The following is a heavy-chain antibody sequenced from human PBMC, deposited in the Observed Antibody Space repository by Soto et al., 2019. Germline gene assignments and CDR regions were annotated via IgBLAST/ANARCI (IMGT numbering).Heavy chain of an antibody. V-gene: IGHV3-23*01. J-gene: IGHJ4*02. CDR3: ASGYSYGFDY. CDR2: ISGSGGST. Sequence: EVQLLESGGGLVQPGGSLRLSCAASGFTFSSYAMSWVRQAPGKGLEWVSAISGSGGSTYYADYVKGRFTISRDNSKNTLYRQMNSLRAEDTAVYYCASGYSYGFDYWGQGTLVTVSS. D-gene: IGHD5-18*01. CDR1: GFTFSSYA.